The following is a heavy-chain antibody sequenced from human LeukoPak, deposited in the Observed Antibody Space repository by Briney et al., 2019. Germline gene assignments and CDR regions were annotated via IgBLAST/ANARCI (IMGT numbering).Heavy chain of an antibody. J-gene: IGHJ4*02. Sequence: ASVKVSCKASGYTFTSYDINWARQATGRGLEWMGWMNPNSGNTGYAQKFQGRVTITRNTSISTAYMELSSLRSEDTAVYYCARTYDFWSGYYPFDYWGQGTLVTVSS. V-gene: IGHV1-8*03. CDR1: GYTFTSYD. CDR3: ARTYDFWSGYYPFDY. CDR2: MNPNSGNT. D-gene: IGHD3-3*01.